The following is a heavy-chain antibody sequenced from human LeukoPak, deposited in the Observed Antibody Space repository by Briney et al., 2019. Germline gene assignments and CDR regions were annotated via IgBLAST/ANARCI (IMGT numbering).Heavy chain of an antibody. CDR3: ARDPSSGWYLKGWFDP. CDR1: GFTFSDYY. Sequence: GGSLRLSCAASGFTFSDYYMSWIRQAPGKGLEWVSYISSSGSTIYYADSVKGRFTISRDNATNSLYLQMNSLRAEDTAVYYCARDPSSGWYLKGWFDPWGQGTLVTVSS. CDR2: ISSSGSTI. J-gene: IGHJ5*02. V-gene: IGHV3-11*04. D-gene: IGHD6-19*01.